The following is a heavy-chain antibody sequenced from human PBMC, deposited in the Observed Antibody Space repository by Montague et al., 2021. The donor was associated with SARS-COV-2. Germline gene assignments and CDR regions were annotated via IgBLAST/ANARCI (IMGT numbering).Heavy chain of an antibody. CDR1: GFTFSSFA. CDR3: AREVPTVVKIDC. D-gene: IGHD4-23*01. V-gene: IGHV3-48*03. Sequence: SLRLSCAASGFTFSSFAMTWVRQAPGKGLEWVSYISSSGSPQHYADSVRGRFTISRDNAKNSLYLQMNSLRVEDTAIYYCAREVPTVVKIDCWGQGTLVTVSS. CDR2: ISSSGSPQ. J-gene: IGHJ4*02.